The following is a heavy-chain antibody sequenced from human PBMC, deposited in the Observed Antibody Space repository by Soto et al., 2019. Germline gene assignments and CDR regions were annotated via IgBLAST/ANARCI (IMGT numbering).Heavy chain of an antibody. Sequence: SQTLSLTCAISGDSVSSNNAACNLIRQSPSRGLEWLGRTYYRSKWHSGYAVSVRSRISISPDTSKNRFSLQLNSVTPDDTAVYYCARSGPGGYIDYWGRGTLVTVSS. CDR3: ARSGPGGYIDY. J-gene: IGHJ4*02. CDR1: GDSVSSNNAA. CDR2: TYYRSKWHS. D-gene: IGHD3-22*01. V-gene: IGHV6-1*01.